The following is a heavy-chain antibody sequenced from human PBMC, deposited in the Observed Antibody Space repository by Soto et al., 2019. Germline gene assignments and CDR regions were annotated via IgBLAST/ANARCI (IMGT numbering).Heavy chain of an antibody. CDR1: GYTFTNYG. CDR2: IRTYNGNT. J-gene: IGHJ2*01. CDR3: AREGGGSSYLDL. D-gene: IGHD3-16*01. V-gene: IGHV1-18*01. Sequence: GASVKVSCKASGYTFTNYGISWVRQAPGQGLEWMGWIRTYNGNTNYAQKLQGRVSMTTDTSTRTAYMELRSLRSDRTAVYYCAREGGGSSYLDLWGRGTLVTVSP.